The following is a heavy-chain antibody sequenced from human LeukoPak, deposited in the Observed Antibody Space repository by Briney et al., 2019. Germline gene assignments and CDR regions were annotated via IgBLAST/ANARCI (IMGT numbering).Heavy chain of an antibody. CDR3: ASYYYDTPFDY. J-gene: IGHJ4*02. V-gene: IGHV3-53*04. Sequence: AGGSLRLSCAASGFTVSSNYMSWVRQAPGKGREWVSVIYSGGSTYYADSVKGRFTISRHNSKDTLYLQMNSLRAEDTAVYYCASYYYDTPFDYWGQGTLVTVSS. CDR1: GFTVSSNY. D-gene: IGHD3-22*01. CDR2: IYSGGST.